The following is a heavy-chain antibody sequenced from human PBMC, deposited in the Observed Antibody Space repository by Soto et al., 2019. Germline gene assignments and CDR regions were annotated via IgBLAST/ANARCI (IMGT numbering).Heavy chain of an antibody. Sequence: EVQMVESGGGLVQPGGSLRLSCAVSGFTFSSYWMYWVRQAPGKGLEWVANIKGDGSEKNYVDSVKGRFTISRDNAKNSLYLQMNSLRVEDTAMYYCVSSLLRGQGTLVTVSS. CDR3: VSSLL. CDR1: GFTFSSYW. J-gene: IGHJ4*02. V-gene: IGHV3-7*01. CDR2: IKGDGSEK.